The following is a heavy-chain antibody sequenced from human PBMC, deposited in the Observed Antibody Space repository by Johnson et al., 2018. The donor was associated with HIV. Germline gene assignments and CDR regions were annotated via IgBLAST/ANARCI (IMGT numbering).Heavy chain of an antibody. CDR1: GFTFDDYA. Sequence: VQLVESGGGLVQPGRSLRLSCVASGFTFDDYAMHWVRQAPGKGLEWVSGISWNSGSIGYADSVKGRFTISRDNAKNSLYLQMNSLRVADTALYYCAKDMSYDSRGDAFDIWGQGTMVTVSS. CDR3: AKDMSYDSRGDAFDI. V-gene: IGHV3-9*01. D-gene: IGHD3-22*01. CDR2: ISWNSGSI. J-gene: IGHJ3*02.